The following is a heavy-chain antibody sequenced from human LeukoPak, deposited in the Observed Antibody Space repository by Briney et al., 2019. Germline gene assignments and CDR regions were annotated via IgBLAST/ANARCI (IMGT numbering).Heavy chain of an antibody. D-gene: IGHD3-10*01. CDR1: GFTFSNYA. CDR2: ISGSGGST. Sequence: GGSLRLSCAASGFTFSNYAMNWVRQAPGKGLEWVSAISGSGGSTYYADSVKGRFTISRDNSKNTLYLQMNSLGAEDTAVYYCAKDLGWFGELSDYWGQGTLVTVSS. J-gene: IGHJ4*02. V-gene: IGHV3-23*01. CDR3: AKDLGWFGELSDY.